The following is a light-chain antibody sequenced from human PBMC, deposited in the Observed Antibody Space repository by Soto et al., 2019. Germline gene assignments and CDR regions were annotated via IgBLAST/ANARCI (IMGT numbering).Light chain of an antibody. CDR2: GAS. CDR3: QQYGNSPIT. CDR1: ESVLYSSNNKNY. Sequence: DIVITQSPDSLAVSLGERATINCKSSESVLYSSNNKNYLAWYQQKPGQAPRLLIDGASSRATGVPDRFSGTGSGTDFTLTISRLEPEDFAVFYCQQYGNSPITFGQGTRLEIK. J-gene: IGKJ5*01. V-gene: IGKV4-1*01.